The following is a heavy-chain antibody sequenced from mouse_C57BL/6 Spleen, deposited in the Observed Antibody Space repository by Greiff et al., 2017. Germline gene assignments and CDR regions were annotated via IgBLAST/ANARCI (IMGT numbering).Heavy chain of an antibody. J-gene: IGHJ3*01. Sequence: EVQVVESGGGLVKPGGSLKLSCAASGFTFSDYGMHWVRQAPEKGLEWVAYISSGSSTIYYAATVKGRFTISRDNAKNTLFLQMTSLRSEDTAMYYCATRDYDYDPIAYWGQGTLVTVSA. D-gene: IGHD2-4*01. V-gene: IGHV5-17*01. CDR3: ATRDYDYDPIAY. CDR2: ISSGSSTI. CDR1: GFTFSDYG.